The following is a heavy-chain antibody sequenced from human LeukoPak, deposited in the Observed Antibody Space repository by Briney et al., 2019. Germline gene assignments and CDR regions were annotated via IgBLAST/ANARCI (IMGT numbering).Heavy chain of an antibody. J-gene: IGHJ6*02. CDR3: AKGEFGELQPSLYYYYGMDV. CDR1: GFTFSSYA. CDR2: ISGSGGST. Sequence: PGGSLRLSCAASGFTFSSYAMSGVRQAPGKGLEWVSAISGSGGSTYYADSVKGRFTISRGNSKNTLYLQMNRLRAEDTAVYYCAKGEFGELQPSLYYYYGMDVWGQGTTVTVSS. V-gene: IGHV3-23*01. D-gene: IGHD3-10*01.